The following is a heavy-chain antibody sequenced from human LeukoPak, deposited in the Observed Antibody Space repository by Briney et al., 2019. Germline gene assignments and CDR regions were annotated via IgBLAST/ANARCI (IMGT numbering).Heavy chain of an antibody. J-gene: IGHJ6*03. V-gene: IGHV3-13*01. Sequence: PGGSLRLFCAAFGFTFSSFDMHWIRQPTGQGLEWVSTIGTASDTYYPGSVEGRFTLSRDNAKNSLYLQMNSLTAGDTAVYYCARGPPRGKYYYMDVWGKGTTVTVSS. CDR1: GFTFSSFD. CDR3: ARGPPRGKYYYMDV. CDR2: IGTASDT. D-gene: IGHD1-1*01.